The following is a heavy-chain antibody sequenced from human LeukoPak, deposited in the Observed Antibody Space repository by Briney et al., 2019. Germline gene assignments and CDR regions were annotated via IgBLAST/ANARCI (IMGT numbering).Heavy chain of an antibody. V-gene: IGHV1-24*01. D-gene: IGHD6-19*01. CDR1: GYTLTELS. Sequence: ASVKVSCKVSGYTLTELSMHWVRQAPGKGLEWMGGFDPEDGETIYAQKFQGRVTMTEDTSTDTAYMELSSLRSEDTAVYYCARDHIAVAGNAAFDIWGQGTMVTVSS. CDR3: ARDHIAVAGNAAFDI. CDR2: FDPEDGET. J-gene: IGHJ3*02.